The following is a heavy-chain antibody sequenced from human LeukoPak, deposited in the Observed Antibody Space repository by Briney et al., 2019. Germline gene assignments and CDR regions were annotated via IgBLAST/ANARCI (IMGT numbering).Heavy chain of an antibody. CDR1: GGSISSYY. Sequence: PSETLSLTWTVSGGSISSYYWSWIRQPPGKGLEWIGYIYYSGSTNYNPSLKSRVTISVDTSKNQFFLKLSSVTAADTAVYYCARDPLVHAFDIWGQGTMVTVSS. J-gene: IGHJ3*02. V-gene: IGHV4-59*01. CDR2: IYYSGST. D-gene: IGHD2-8*02. CDR3: ARDPLVHAFDI.